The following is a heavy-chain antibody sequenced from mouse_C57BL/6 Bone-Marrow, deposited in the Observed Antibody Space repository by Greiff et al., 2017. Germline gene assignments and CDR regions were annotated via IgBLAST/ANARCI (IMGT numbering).Heavy chain of an antibody. J-gene: IGHJ2*01. V-gene: IGHV1-52*01. Sequence: VQLQQPGAELVRPGSSVKLSCKASGYTFTSYWMHWVKQRPIQGLEWIGNIDPSDSETHYNQKFKDKATLTVDKSSSTAYMQLSSLTSEDSAVYYCARHYGSSLYYFDYGGQGTTLTVSS. D-gene: IGHD1-1*01. CDR1: GYTFTSYW. CDR2: IDPSDSET. CDR3: ARHYGSSLYYFDY.